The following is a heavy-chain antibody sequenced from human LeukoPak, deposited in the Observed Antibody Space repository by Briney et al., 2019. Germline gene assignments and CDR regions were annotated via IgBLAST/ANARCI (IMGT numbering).Heavy chain of an antibody. V-gene: IGHV3-7*01. J-gene: IGHJ3*02. Sequence: GGSLRLSCAASGFTFSSYWMSWVRQAPGKGLEWVSNIKQDGSDKYYVDSVKGRFTISRDNAKNSMYLQKNSLRAEDTAGYYCARDRGDVAGTPVIWGEGAIVTVSS. CDR1: GFTFSSYW. D-gene: IGHD6-19*01. CDR2: IKQDGSDK. CDR3: ARDRGDVAGTPVI.